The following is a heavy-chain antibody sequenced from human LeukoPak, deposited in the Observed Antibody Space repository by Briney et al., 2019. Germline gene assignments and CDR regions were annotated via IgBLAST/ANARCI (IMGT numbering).Heavy chain of an antibody. J-gene: IGHJ6*02. CDR1: GYTFTGYY. CDR2: INPNSGGT. Sequence: ASVKVSCKASGYTFTGYYMHWVRQAPGQGLEWMGWINPNSGGTNYAQKFQGRVTMTRDTSISTAYMELSRLRSDDTAVYYCARERDDYGDYLYYYGMDVWGQGTTVTVSS. CDR3: ARERDDYGDYLYYYGMDV. V-gene: IGHV1-2*02. D-gene: IGHD4-17*01.